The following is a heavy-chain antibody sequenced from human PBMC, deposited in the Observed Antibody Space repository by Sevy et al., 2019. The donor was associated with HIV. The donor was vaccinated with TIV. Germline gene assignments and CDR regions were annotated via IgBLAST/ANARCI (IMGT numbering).Heavy chain of an antibody. D-gene: IGHD4-17*01. CDR2: IYSAHST. V-gene: IGHV3-53*01. CDR3: ARGKLDYGDYYYFDY. Sequence: GGSLRLSCAASGFTVSTKYMSLVRQAPGKGLEWVSVIYSAHSTYYTDSVKGRFTISRDNSKNTLYLQMNSLRAEDTAVYYCARGKLDYGDYYYFDYWGQGTLVTVSS. J-gene: IGHJ4*02. CDR1: GFTVSTKY.